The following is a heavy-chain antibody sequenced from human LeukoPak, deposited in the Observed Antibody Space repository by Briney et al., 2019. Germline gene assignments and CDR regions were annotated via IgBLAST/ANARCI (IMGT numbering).Heavy chain of an antibody. CDR1: GFTFSSYS. D-gene: IGHD3-16*02. CDR3: ASGTTYYDYVWGSYRSSPLDY. J-gene: IGHJ4*02. Sequence: PGGSLRLSCAASGFTFSSYSMNWVRQAPGKGLEWVSYISSSSSTIYYADSVKGRFTISRDNAKNSLYLQMNSLRAEDTAVYYCASGTTYYDYVWGSYRSSPLDYWGQGTLVTVSS. CDR2: ISSSSSTI. V-gene: IGHV3-48*04.